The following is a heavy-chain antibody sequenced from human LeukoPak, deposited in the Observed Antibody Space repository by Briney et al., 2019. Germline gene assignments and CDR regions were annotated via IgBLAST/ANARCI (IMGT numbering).Heavy chain of an antibody. J-gene: IGHJ4*02. V-gene: IGHV1-2*06. D-gene: IGHD6-13*01. CDR1: GYTFTAYY. Sequence: ASVKVSCKASGYTFTAYYMHWVRQAPGQGLEWMGRINPDSGGTNYAQKFQGRVTMTRDTSITTAYMELSRLRSDDTAVYYCARALAAAAGPRDWGQGTLVTVSS. CDR3: ARALAAAAGPRD. CDR2: INPDSGGT.